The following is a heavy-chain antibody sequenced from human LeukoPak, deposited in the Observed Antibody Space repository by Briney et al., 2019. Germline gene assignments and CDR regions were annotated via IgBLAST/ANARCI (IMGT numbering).Heavy chain of an antibody. V-gene: IGHV3-21*01. D-gene: IGHD3-3*01. J-gene: IGHJ4*02. CDR2: ISSSSSYI. CDR1: GFTFSSYS. CDR3: AREPEPFGVVIMDY. Sequence: PGGSLRLSCAASGFTFSSYSMNWARQAPGKGLEWVSSISSSSSYIYYADSVKGRFTISRDNAKNSLYLQMNSLRAEDTAVYYCAREPEPFGVVIMDYWGQGTLVTVSS.